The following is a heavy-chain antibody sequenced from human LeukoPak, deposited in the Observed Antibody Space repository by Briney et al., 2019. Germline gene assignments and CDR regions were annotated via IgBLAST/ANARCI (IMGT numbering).Heavy chain of an antibody. J-gene: IGHJ4*02. CDR2: IIPIFGTA. Sequence: SVKVSCKASGGTFSSYAISWVRQAPGQGLEWMGGIIPIFGTANYAQKFQGRVAITADESTSTAYMELSSLRSEDTAVYYCAREGQGVATHGYWGQGTLVTVSS. CDR1: GGTFSSYA. CDR3: AREGQGVATHGY. D-gene: IGHD5-12*01. V-gene: IGHV1-69*13.